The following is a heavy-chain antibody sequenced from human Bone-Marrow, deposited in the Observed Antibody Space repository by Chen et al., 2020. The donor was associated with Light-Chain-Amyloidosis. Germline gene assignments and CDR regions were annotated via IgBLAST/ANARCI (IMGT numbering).Heavy chain of an antibody. CDR3: ARGSVDPKSFDY. Sequence: EVPLVESGGGLVKPGGSLRLSCAASGFTFSSYSMNWVRQAPGKGLEWVSSMSSSSSYIYYADSVKGRFTISRDNAKNSLYLQMNSLRAEDTAVYYCARGSVDPKSFDYWGQGTLVTVSS. J-gene: IGHJ4*02. CDR1: GFTFSSYS. V-gene: IGHV3-21*01. CDR2: MSSSSSYI. D-gene: IGHD2-15*01.